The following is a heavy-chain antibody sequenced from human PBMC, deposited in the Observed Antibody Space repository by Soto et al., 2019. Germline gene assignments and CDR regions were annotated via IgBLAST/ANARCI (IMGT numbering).Heavy chain of an antibody. CDR3: ARNPLSSSWSYYYYGMDV. V-gene: IGHV1-8*01. CDR2: TNPNSGNT. D-gene: IGHD6-13*01. CDR1: GYTFTSYD. J-gene: IGHJ6*02. Sequence: QVQLVQSGAEVKKPGASVKVSCKASGYTFTSYDINWVRQATGQGLEWMGWTNPNSGNTGYAQKFQGRVTMTRNTSISTAYMELSSLRSEDTAVYYCARNPLSSSWSYYYYGMDVWGQGTTVIVSS.